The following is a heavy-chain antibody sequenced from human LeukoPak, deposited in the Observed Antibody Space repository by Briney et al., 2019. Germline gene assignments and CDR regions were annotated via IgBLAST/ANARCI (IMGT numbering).Heavy chain of an antibody. Sequence: GGSLRLSCAASGFTFSNAWMNWVRQAPGKGLEWVAVISYDGSNKYYADSVKGRFTISRDNSKNTLYLQMNSLRAEDTAVYYCAILKGAVAGSSFDYWGQGTLVTVSS. D-gene: IGHD6-19*01. J-gene: IGHJ4*02. V-gene: IGHV3-30*03. CDR3: AILKGAVAGSSFDY. CDR2: ISYDGSNK. CDR1: GFTFSNAW.